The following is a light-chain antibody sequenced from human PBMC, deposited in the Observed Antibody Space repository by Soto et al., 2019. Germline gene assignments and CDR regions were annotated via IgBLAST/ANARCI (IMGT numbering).Light chain of an antibody. J-gene: IGLJ1*01. CDR2: ENN. CDR3: GTWDSSLATYV. V-gene: IGLV1-51*02. CDR1: SSDIGRNY. Sequence: QSALTQPPSVSAAPGQKVTISCSGSSSDIGRNYVSWYQHLPGTAPKLLIYENNKRPSGIPDRLSGSKSGSSATLGITGLQTWDEADYYCGTWDSSLATYVFGPGTKVTVL.